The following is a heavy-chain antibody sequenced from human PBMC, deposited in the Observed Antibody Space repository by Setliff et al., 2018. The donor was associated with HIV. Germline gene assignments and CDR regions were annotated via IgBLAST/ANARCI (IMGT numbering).Heavy chain of an antibody. CDR2: ISGDNGDT. V-gene: IGHV1-18*01. J-gene: IGHJ4*02. D-gene: IGHD5-12*01. CDR1: GYTFTTYG. Sequence: GASVKVSCKASGYTFTTYGITWVRQAPGQGPEWMGWISGDNGDTNYAQKFQGRLTMTTDTSTSTAYMELRSLRSDDTAVYYCARVLSATPPTYWGQGTLVTVSS. CDR3: ARVLSATPPTY.